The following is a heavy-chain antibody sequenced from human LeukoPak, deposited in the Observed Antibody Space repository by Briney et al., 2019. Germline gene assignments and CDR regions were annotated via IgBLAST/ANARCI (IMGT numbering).Heavy chain of an antibody. CDR2: ISHDGSDN. D-gene: IGHD3-10*01. CDR3: AKELYFGSGSYPDY. J-gene: IGHJ4*02. V-gene: IGHV3-30*18. Sequence: PGGSLRLSCAASGSTFSSYGMHWVRQAPGKGLEWVAVISHDGSDNHYADSVKGRFTISRDNSKNTVYLQMTSLRPEDTAVYFCAKELYFGSGSYPDYWGQGTLVRVSS. CDR1: GSTFSSYG.